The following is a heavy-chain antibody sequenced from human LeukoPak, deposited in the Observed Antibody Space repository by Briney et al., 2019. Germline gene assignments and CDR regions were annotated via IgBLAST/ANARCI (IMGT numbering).Heavy chain of an antibody. Sequence: PGGSLRLSCSASGLTFSRYAMHWARQAPGKGLEYVSAISSNGGSTYYADSVKGRFTISRDNSKNTLYLQMSSLRAEDTAVYYCVKDIEAVPGTWWFDPWGPGTLVTVSS. D-gene: IGHD6-19*01. CDR1: GLTFSRYA. CDR2: ISSNGGST. V-gene: IGHV3-64D*06. CDR3: VKDIEAVPGTWWFDP. J-gene: IGHJ5*02.